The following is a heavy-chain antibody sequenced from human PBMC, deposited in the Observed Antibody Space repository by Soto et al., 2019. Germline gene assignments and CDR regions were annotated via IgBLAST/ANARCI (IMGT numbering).Heavy chain of an antibody. D-gene: IGHD1-1*01. CDR2: INSDGTST. CDR3: ARDLTTTPY. CDR1: GFSFSSYW. V-gene: IGHV3-74*01. J-gene: IGHJ4*02. Sequence: PGGSLRLSCAASGFSFSSYWMHWVRQAPGKGLVWVSRINSDGTSTNYADSVEGRFTISRDNAKNTLYLQMNSLTAEDTAVYYCARDLTTTPYWGQGTLVTVSS.